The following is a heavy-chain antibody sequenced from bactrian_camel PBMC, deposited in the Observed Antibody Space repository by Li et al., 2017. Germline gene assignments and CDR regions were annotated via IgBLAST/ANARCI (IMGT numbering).Heavy chain of an antibody. CDR3: VLWDSPMGVTVVPNE. CDR1: GFTFSIYP. V-gene: IGHV3S11*01. CDR2: IYKDSTTA. D-gene: IGHD6*01. Sequence: DVQLVESGGGLVQPGGSLRLSCAASGFTFSIYPFGWVRQAPGKGLEWVASIYKDSTTAYYADSVKGRFTISRENAKNTLYLQMNSLKTEDTAVYYCVLWDSPMGVTVVPNEGGQGTQVTVS. J-gene: IGHJ4*01.